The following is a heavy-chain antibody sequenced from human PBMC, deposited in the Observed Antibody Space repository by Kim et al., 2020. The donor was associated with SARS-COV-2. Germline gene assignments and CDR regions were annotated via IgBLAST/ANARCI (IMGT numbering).Heavy chain of an antibody. Sequence: GGSLRLSCAASGFNVSSNYMSWVRQAPGKGLEWVPVISSGGSTYYADSVKGRFTISRHNPKNTQYLQMNRLRAEDTAVYYCARAPEGGSGSYYLYYYGMDVWGQGTTDTVSS. D-gene: IGHD3-10*01. CDR2: ISSGGST. CDR1: GFNVSSNY. CDR3: ARAPEGGSGSYYLYYYGMDV. J-gene: IGHJ6*02. V-gene: IGHV3-53*04.